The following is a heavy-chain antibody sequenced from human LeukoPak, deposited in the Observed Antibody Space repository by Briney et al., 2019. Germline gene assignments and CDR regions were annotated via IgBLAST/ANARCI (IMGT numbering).Heavy chain of an antibody. CDR1: GFTFSNYG. V-gene: IGHV3-30*18. D-gene: IGHD7-27*01. Sequence: GRSLRLSCAGSGFTFSNYGMHWVRQAPGKGPEWVAVISYDGTNKYYADSVKGRFIISRDNSKNILYLQMNSLRGEDTAVYYCAKEEGNTLGDYWGQGTLVTVSS. CDR3: AKEEGNTLGDY. J-gene: IGHJ4*02. CDR2: ISYDGTNK.